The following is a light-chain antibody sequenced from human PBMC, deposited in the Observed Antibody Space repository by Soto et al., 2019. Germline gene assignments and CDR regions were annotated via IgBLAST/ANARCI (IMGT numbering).Light chain of an antibody. V-gene: IGKV3-20*01. CDR2: GGT. CDR3: QHYGSSFLP. J-gene: IGKJ4*01. Sequence: EIVLTQSPVPLSLSPGERAALSCRGSQRVSKSNIGWYQHKTGQAPRLLIYGGTKTTSGVPDRFSGSWSGTDCTLTISSLDPEDASVYYCQHYGSSFLPLAGGTKVDIK. CDR1: QRVSKSN.